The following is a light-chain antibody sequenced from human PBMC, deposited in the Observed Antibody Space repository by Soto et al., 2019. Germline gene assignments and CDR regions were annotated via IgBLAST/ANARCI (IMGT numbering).Light chain of an antibody. CDR1: QSISNF. CDR2: AAS. V-gene: IGKV1-39*01. J-gene: IGKJ1*01. CDR3: QQCNNSPRT. Sequence: IQIPQSPPSLPSSLGDRPTITCRASQSISNFLTWYQQRPGKAPKLLIYAASTLDSGVPSRFSGSGSGTDFTLTISSLQPEDFAVYYCQQCNNSPRTFGQGTKVDIK.